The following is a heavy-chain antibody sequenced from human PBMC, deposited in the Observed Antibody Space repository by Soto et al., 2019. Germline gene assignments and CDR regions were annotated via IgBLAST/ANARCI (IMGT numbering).Heavy chain of an antibody. D-gene: IGHD1-26*01. CDR1: GFNFSAYG. Sequence: QVQLVESGGGVVQPGRSLRLSCAACGFNFSAYGMHWVRQALGTGLELVALLSFDASRKYYADSVKGRFTISRDTSRNTLYLQMNSLRVEDTAVYYCRVGVADWGQGTRVTVSS. CDR3: RVGVAD. CDR2: LSFDASRK. J-gene: IGHJ4*02. V-gene: IGHV3-30*03.